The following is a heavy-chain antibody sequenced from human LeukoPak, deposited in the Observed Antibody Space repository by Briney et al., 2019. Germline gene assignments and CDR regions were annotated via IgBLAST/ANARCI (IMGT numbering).Heavy chain of an antibody. CDR2: IRYDGSNK. V-gene: IGHV3-30*02. J-gene: IGHJ4*02. CDR1: GFTFSSYG. CDR3: AKDGPRDYSKPSFDY. Sequence: PGGSLRLSCAASGFTFSSYGMHWVRQAPGKGLEWVAFIRYDGSNKYYVDSVKGRFTISRDNSKNTLYLQMNSLRAEDTAVYYCAKDGPRDYSKPSFDYWGQGTLVTVSS. D-gene: IGHD4-11*01.